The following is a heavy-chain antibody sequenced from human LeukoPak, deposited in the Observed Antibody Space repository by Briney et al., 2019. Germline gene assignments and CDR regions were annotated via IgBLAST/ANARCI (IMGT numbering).Heavy chain of an antibody. CDR2: IYSGGST. D-gene: IGHD6-13*01. CDR1: GFTVSSNY. Sequence: GGSLRLSCAASGFTVSSNYMSWVRQAPGKGLEWVSVIYSGGSTYYADSVKGRFTISRGNSKNTLYLQMNSLRAEDTAVYYCAKDSSSGLFVRRRNWFDPWGQGTLVTVSS. J-gene: IGHJ5*02. CDR3: AKDSSSGLFVRRRNWFDP. V-gene: IGHV3-53*01.